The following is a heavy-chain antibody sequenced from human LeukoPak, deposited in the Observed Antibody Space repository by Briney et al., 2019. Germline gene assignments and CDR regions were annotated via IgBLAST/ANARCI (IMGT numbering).Heavy chain of an antibody. CDR3: ARERQNKDFWSGGDY. V-gene: IGHV3-33*01. CDR1: GFTFSSYG. D-gene: IGHD3-3*01. CDR2: IWYDGSDE. Sequence: GGSLRLSCAASGFTFSSYGMHWVRQAPGKGLEWVTFIWYDGSDEYYADSVKGRFTISRDNAKNSLYLQMNTLRPEDTAVYYCARERQNKDFWSGGDYWGQGTLVTVSS. J-gene: IGHJ4*02.